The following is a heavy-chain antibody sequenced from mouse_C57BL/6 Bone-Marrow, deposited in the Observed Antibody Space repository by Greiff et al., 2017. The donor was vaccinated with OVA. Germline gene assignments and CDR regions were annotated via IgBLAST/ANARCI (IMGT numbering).Heavy chain of an antibody. J-gene: IGHJ1*03. CDR3: ARRAYYGSSYNWYFDV. V-gene: IGHV1-61*01. Sequence: QVQLQQSGAELVRPGSSVKLSCKASGYTFTSYWMDWVKQRPGQGLEWIGNIYPSDSETHYNQKFKDKATLTVDKSSSTAYMQLSSLTSEDSAVYYCARRAYYGSSYNWYFDVWGTGTTVTVSS. D-gene: IGHD1-1*01. CDR2: IYPSDSET. CDR1: GYTFTSYW.